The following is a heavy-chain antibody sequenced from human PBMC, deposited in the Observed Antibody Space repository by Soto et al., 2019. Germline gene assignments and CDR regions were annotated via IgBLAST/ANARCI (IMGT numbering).Heavy chain of an antibody. J-gene: IGHJ4*02. Sequence: QVQLVESGGGVVQPGRSLRLSCAASGFTFSSYAMHWVRQAPGKGLEWVTVISYDGSNKYYADSVKARFTVSRDNSKNTLYLQMNSLRAEDAAEYYCARDSWSFDYWGQGTLVTVSS. CDR3: ARDSWSFDY. D-gene: IGHD2-15*01. V-gene: IGHV3-30*01. CDR1: GFTFSSYA. CDR2: ISYDGSNK.